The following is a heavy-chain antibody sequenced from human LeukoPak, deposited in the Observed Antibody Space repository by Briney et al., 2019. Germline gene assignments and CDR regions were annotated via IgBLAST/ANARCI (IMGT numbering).Heavy chain of an antibody. CDR3: ATPGEWLLVFDY. CDR1: GGTFSSYA. Sequence: SVKVSCKASGGTFSSYAISWVRQAPGQGLEWMGGIIPIFGTANYAQKFQGRVTITADESTSTAYMELSSLRSEDTAVYYCATPGEWLLVFDYWGQGTLVTVSS. CDR2: IIPIFGTA. V-gene: IGHV1-69*13. J-gene: IGHJ4*02. D-gene: IGHD3-3*01.